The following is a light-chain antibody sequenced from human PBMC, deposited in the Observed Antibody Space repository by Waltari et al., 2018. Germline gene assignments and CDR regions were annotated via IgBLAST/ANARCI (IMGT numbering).Light chain of an antibody. CDR2: DVS. J-gene: IGLJ2*01. Sequence: HSALTQPASVSGYPGQSFTISCTGTSSDGGGYNYVSWYQQHPGKAPKLMIFDVSNRPSGVSSRFSGSKSGNTASLTISGLQAEDEADYYCSSYVSSDTLELFGGGTSLTVL. CDR1: SSDGGGYNY. CDR3: SSYVSSDTLEL. V-gene: IGLV2-14*03.